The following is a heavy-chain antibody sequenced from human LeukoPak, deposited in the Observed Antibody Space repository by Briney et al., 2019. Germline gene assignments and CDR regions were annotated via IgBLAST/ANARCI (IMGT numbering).Heavy chain of an antibody. CDR2: ISGSGGGT. D-gene: IGHD6-13*01. V-gene: IGHV3-23*01. J-gene: IGHJ6*03. CDR1: GFTFSTYA. Sequence: GGSLRLSCAASGFTFSTYAMSWVRQAAGKGLEWVSLISGSGGGTYYADSVKGRFTISRDNSKNMLYLQMNSLRAEDTALYYCAKGYHNSWYSDYMDVWGKGTTVTVSS. CDR3: AKGYHNSWYSDYMDV.